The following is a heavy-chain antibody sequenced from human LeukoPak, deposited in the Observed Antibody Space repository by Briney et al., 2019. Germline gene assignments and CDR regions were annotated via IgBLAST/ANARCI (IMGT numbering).Heavy chain of an antibody. J-gene: IGHJ4*02. CDR1: GFTFSSYW. CDR2: IKQAGGDK. V-gene: IGHV3-7*01. CDR3: ARSGSGSYSTFFDY. D-gene: IGHD3-10*01. Sequence: PGGSLRLSCAASGFTFSSYWMSWVRQAPGKEREWVANIKQAGGDKYYLDAVKGRFTIARDSAKNSLFLQMNSLRADDTAVYYWARSGSGSYSTFFDYWGQGTLVTVSS.